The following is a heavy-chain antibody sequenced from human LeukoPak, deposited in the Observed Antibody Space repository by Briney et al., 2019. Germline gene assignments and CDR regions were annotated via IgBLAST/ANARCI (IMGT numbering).Heavy chain of an antibody. CDR3: ATETNGRHYDY. CDR2: IGPTGSDR. J-gene: IGHJ4*02. CDR1: GLTFSTSG. Sequence: GGSLRLXCTASGLTFSTSGFNWVRQAPGKGLEWVASIGPTGSDRYHADSIKGRFTISRDNADNFLYLQMNSLRAEDTAVYYCATETNGRHYDYWGQGTLLTVSS. V-gene: IGHV3-21*04. D-gene: IGHD1-14*01.